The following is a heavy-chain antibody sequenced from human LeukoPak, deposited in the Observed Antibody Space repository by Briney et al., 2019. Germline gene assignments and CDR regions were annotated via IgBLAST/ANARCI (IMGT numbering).Heavy chain of an antibody. D-gene: IGHD5-18*01. CDR3: ARASGDIVETATMGSY. CDR1: GFTFNSYS. Sequence: GGSLRLSCAASGFTFNSYSMNWVRQARGKGLEWVAFISSSSSSIYYADSVKGRFTISRDNAKNSLYLQMNSLRAEDTAVYYCARASGDIVETATMGSYWGQGTLVTVSS. V-gene: IGHV3-21*01. CDR2: ISSSSSSI. J-gene: IGHJ4*02.